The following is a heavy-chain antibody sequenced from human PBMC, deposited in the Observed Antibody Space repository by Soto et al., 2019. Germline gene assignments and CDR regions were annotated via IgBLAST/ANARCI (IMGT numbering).Heavy chain of an antibody. Sequence: SETLSLTCAVYGGSFSSGGYSWSWIRQPPGKGLEWIGYIYHSGSTCYNPSLKSRVTISVDTSKNQFSLKLSSVTAADTAVYYCARDKRITIFGVVIEGDPTDYYGMDVWGQGTTVTVSS. CDR2: IYHSGST. CDR1: GGSFSSGGYS. V-gene: IGHV4-30-2*05. CDR3: ARDKRITIFGVVIEGDPTDYYGMDV. J-gene: IGHJ6*02. D-gene: IGHD3-3*01.